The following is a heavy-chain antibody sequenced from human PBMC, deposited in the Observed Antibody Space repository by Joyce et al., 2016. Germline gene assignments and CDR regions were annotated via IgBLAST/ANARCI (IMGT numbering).Heavy chain of an antibody. CDR1: GFIFNSYT. CDR2: IISSGSFI. J-gene: IGHJ4*02. D-gene: IGHD6-19*01. CDR3: ARDNSGWGLDY. V-gene: IGHV3-21*06. Sequence: DEQLVESGGGLVKPGESLRLSCEASGFIFNSYTMNWVRQAPGKGLEWVSSIISSGSFIYYADSMKGRFTISRDNAKNSLSLLMTSLRVEDTGVYYCARDNSGWGLDYWGQGTLVAVSS.